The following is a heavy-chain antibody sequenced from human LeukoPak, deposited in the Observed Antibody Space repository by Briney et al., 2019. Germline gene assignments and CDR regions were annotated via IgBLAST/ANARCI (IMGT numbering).Heavy chain of an antibody. Sequence: SETLSLTCTVSGGSISSSSYYWGWIRQPPGKGLEWIGSIYYSGSTYYNPSLKSRVTISVDTSKNQFSLKLSSVTAADTAVYYCARTPYGGNFYYYYMDVWGKGTTVTISS. CDR1: GGSISSSSYY. CDR3: ARTPYGGNFYYYYMDV. V-gene: IGHV4-39*01. J-gene: IGHJ6*03. CDR2: IYYSGST. D-gene: IGHD4-23*01.